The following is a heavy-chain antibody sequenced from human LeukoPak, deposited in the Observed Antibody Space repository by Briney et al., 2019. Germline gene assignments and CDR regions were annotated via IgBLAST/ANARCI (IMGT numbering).Heavy chain of an antibody. CDR3: ARDSGIAAAVDY. J-gene: IGHJ4*02. V-gene: IGHV3-21*01. D-gene: IGHD6-13*01. Sequence: GGSLRLSCAASGFTFSSYSMNWVRQAPGKGLEWVSSISSSSSYIYYADSVKGRFTISRDNAKNSLYLQMNSLRAEDTAVYYCARDSGIAAAVDYWGQGTLATVSS. CDR2: ISSSSSYI. CDR1: GFTFSSYS.